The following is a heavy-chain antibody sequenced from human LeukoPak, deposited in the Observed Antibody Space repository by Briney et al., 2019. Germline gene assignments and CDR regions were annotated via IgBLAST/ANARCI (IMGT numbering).Heavy chain of an antibody. D-gene: IGHD2-15*01. CDR1: GGSFSGYY. CDR2: INHSGST. V-gene: IGHV4-34*01. J-gene: IGHJ6*02. Sequence: SETLSLTCAVYGGSFSGYYWSWIRQPPGKRLEWIGEINHSGSTNYNPSLKSRVTISVDTSKNQFSLKLSSVTAADTAVYYCARARCSGGSCYLRNYYGMDVWGQGTTVTVSS. CDR3: ARARCSGGSCYLRNYYGMDV.